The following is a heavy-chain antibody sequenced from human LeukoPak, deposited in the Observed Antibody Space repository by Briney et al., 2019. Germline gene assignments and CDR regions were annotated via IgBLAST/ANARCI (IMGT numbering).Heavy chain of an antibody. Sequence: SGTLSLTCAVSGGSISSGYWWSWVRQPPMKGLEWIGEIIDSGSTNYNPSLKSRVTISVDTSKNQFSLKLSSMTAADTTVYYCASTAIAAAGKLNYWGQGTLVTVSS. J-gene: IGHJ4*02. CDR2: IIDSGST. CDR1: GGSISSGYW. V-gene: IGHV4-4*02. CDR3: ASTAIAAAGKLNY. D-gene: IGHD6-13*01.